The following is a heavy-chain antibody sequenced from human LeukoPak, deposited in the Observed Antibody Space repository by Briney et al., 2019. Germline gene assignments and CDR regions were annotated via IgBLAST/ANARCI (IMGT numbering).Heavy chain of an antibody. V-gene: IGHV1-69*06. D-gene: IGHD3-10*01. CDR3: ARVDGSEKTMDY. CDR1: GGTFSSYA. Sequence: VASVKVSCKASGGTFSSYAISWVRQAPGQGLEWKGGIIPIFGTANYAQKFQGRVTITADKSTSTAYMELSSLRSEDTAVYYCARVDGSEKTMDYWGQGTLVTVSS. CDR2: IIPIFGTA. J-gene: IGHJ4*02.